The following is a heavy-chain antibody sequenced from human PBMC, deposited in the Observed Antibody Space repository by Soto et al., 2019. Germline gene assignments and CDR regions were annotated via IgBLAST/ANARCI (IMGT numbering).Heavy chain of an antibody. V-gene: IGHV1-69*13. Sequence: QVQLVQSGAEVKKPGASVKVSCKASGYTFTSYGISWVRQAPGQGLEWMGWIIPIFGTANYAQKFQGRVTITADESTSTAYMELSSLRSEDTAVYYCARGINYGDYDYWGQGTLVTVSS. CDR3: ARGINYGDYDY. CDR2: IIPIFGTA. CDR1: GYTFTSYG. J-gene: IGHJ4*02. D-gene: IGHD4-17*01.